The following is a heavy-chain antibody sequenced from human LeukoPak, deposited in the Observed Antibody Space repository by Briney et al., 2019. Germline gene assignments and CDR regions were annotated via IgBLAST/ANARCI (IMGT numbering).Heavy chain of an antibody. J-gene: IGHJ4*02. CDR1: GFTFSSYG. CDR3: AKDSEYSSSSASLDY. CDR2: IRYDGSNK. V-gene: IGHV3-30*02. D-gene: IGHD6-6*01. Sequence: PGGSLRLSCAASGFTFSSYGMHWVRQAPGKGLEWVAFIRYDGSNKYYADSVKGRFTISRDNSKNTLYLQMNSLRAEDTAVYYCAKDSEYSSSSASLDYWGQGTLVTVSS.